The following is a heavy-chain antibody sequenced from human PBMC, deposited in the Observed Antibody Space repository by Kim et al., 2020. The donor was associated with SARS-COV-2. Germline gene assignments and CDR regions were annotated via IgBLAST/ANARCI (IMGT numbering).Heavy chain of an antibody. J-gene: IGHJ1*01. CDR1: GGSISSSSYY. D-gene: IGHD3-10*01. CDR2: IYYSGST. CDR3: ASVITMVRGVIIMRDEYFQH. V-gene: IGHV4-39*07. Sequence: SETLSLTCTVSGGSISSSSYYWGWIRQPPGKGLEWIGSIYYSGSTYYNPSLKSRVTISVDTSKNQFSLKLSSVTAADTAVYYCASVITMVRGVIIMRDEYFQHWGQGTLVTVSS.